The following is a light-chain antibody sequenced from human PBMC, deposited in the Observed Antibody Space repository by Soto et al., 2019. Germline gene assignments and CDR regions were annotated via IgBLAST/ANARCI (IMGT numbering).Light chain of an antibody. CDR1: SSDVGAYKY. Sequence: QSALTQPRSVSGSPGQSVTISCTGTSSDVGAYKYVSWYQHYPGEAPKVMIYEVSNRPSGVSNRFSGSKSGNTASLTISGLQAEDEAHYYCSSYTSSSTVVFGGGTKLTVL. V-gene: IGLV2-14*01. J-gene: IGLJ2*01. CDR2: EVS. CDR3: SSYTSSSTVV.